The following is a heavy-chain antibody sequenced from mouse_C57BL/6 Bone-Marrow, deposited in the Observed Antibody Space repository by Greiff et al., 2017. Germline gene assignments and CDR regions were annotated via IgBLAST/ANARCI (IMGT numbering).Heavy chain of an antibody. CDR3: AKHEDFGW. CDR1: EYEFPSHD. J-gene: IGHJ2*01. Sequence: EVKVVESGGGLVQPGESLKLSCESNEYEFPSHDMSWVRKTPEKRLELVAAINSYGGSTFYPDTMERRCTISRDNTKETLYLQMGSLRAEDTALYYCAKHEDFGWWGQGNTLTVSS. CDR2: INSYGGST. V-gene: IGHV5-2*01.